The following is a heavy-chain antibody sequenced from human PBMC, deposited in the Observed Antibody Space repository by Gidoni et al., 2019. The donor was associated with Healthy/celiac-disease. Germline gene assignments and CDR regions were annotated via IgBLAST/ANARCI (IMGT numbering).Heavy chain of an antibody. Sequence: QLQLQESGPGLVKPSETLSLTCTVPGGSISSSSYYWGWIRQPPGKGLEWIGSIYYSGSTYYNPSLKSRVTISVDTSKNQFSLKLSSVTAADTAVYYCARRVERYAPLFDYWGQGTLVTVSS. J-gene: IGHJ4*02. D-gene: IGHD3-16*01. CDR3: ARRVERYAPLFDY. CDR1: GGSISSSSYY. CDR2: IYYSGST. V-gene: IGHV4-39*01.